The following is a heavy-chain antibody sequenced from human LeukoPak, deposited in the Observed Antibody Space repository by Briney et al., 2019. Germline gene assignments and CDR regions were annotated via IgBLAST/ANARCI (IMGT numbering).Heavy chain of an antibody. V-gene: IGHV3-21*01. CDR3: STATYSSGYHYFES. Sequence: GGSLRLSWAASKFTFGAYSMNWVRQAPGKGLEWVSSISHSGTPTYYADSVRGRFTISRDNAKNSLYLQMNTLRAEDTAVYFCSTATYSSGYHYFESWGQGTLVTVSS. CDR2: ISHSGTPT. D-gene: IGHD5-18*01. CDR1: KFTFGAYS. J-gene: IGHJ4*02.